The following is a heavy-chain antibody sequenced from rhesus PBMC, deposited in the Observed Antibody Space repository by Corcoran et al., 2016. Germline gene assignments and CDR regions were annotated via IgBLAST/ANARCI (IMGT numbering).Heavy chain of an antibody. J-gene: IGHJ4*01. CDR1: GGSISSSY. V-gene: IGHV4-169*01. CDR3: ARTGSWNAPNY. CDR2: IYGSGSCT. D-gene: IGHD6-25*01. Sequence: QLQLQESGPGLVKPSETLSVTCAVSGGSISSSYWSWIRQAPGKGLGWIGYIYGSGSCTNYNPSLKSRCTLSVDTSKNQLSLKLSSGTAADTAVYYCARTGSWNAPNYWGQGVLVTVSS.